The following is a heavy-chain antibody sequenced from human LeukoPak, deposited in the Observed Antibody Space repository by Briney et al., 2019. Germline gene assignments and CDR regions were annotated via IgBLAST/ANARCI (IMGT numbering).Heavy chain of an antibody. CDR3: ATFIFGGDGMDV. CDR2: MYLSGTT. V-gene: IGHV4-4*02. J-gene: IGHJ6*02. Sequence: SGTLSLTCTVSGDSINSLDLWSWVRQPPGKGLEWIGEMYLSGTTHSNPSVKSRVTISVDTSKNQFSLKLSSVTAADTAVYYCATFIFGGDGMDVWGQGTTVTVSS. CDR1: GDSINSLDL. D-gene: IGHD3-3*02.